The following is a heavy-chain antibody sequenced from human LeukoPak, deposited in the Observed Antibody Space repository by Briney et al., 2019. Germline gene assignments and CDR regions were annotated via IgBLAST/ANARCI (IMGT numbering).Heavy chain of an antibody. CDR2: ISGSGSST. D-gene: IGHD6-25*01. CDR1: GFTFSGYA. Sequence: GGSLRLSCAASGFTFSGYAMTWVRQAPGKGLEWVSDISGSGSSTYYADSMKGRFTISRDNSKNTVFLQVNSLRADDTAVYYCAKKASGSYFDYWGQGTLVTVPS. J-gene: IGHJ4*02. CDR3: AKKASGSYFDY. V-gene: IGHV3-23*01.